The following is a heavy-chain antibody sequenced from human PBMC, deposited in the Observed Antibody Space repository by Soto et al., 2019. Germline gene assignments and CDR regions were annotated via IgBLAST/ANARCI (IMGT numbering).Heavy chain of an antibody. Sequence: QVQLVESGGGVVQPGRSLRLSCAASGFTFSSYGMHWVRQAPGKGLEWVAGIWYDGSNKYYADSVKGRFTISRDNSKNTLYLQMNSLRAEDTAVYYCARQYSSGWPYYYYYGMDVWGQGTTVTVSS. CDR3: ARQYSSGWPYYYYYGMDV. CDR2: IWYDGSNK. CDR1: GFTFSSYG. D-gene: IGHD6-19*01. J-gene: IGHJ6*02. V-gene: IGHV3-33*01.